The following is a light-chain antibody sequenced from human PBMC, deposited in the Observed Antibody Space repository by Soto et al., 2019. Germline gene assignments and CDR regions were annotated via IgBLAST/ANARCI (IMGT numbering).Light chain of an antibody. CDR3: CSYAGINTFYV. CDR1: SSDVGSYNL. CDR2: EVS. V-gene: IGLV2-23*02. Sequence: QSVLTQPASVSGSPGQSITISCTGTSSDVGSYNLVSWYQQHPGKAPNLMLYEVSQRPSGVSNRFSGSKSGNTASLTISGLHAEDEADYYCCSYAGINTFYVFGTGTKLTVL. J-gene: IGLJ1*01.